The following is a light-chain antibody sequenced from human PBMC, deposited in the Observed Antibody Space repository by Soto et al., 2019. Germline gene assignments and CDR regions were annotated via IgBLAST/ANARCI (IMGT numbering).Light chain of an antibody. CDR2: EVS. J-gene: IGLJ1*01. CDR3: SSYTSSSTLCV. V-gene: IGLV2-14*01. Sequence: QSALTQPASVAGSPGQSITISCTGTSSDVGGYNYVSWYQQHPGKAPKLMLYEVSNRPSGISNRVSGSKSGNTASLTISGLQAEEEAEYYCSSYTSSSTLCVFGTGTKLTVL. CDR1: SSDVGGYNY.